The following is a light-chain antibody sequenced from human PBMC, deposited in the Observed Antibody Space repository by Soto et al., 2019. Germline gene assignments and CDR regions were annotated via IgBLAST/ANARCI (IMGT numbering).Light chain of an antibody. CDR2: GAS. V-gene: IGKV3-20*01. Sequence: VVLTQSPGTLSVSPGERATLSCRASQSVSTTYLAWYQQKPGQAPRLLIFGASNRAIGIPDRFSGSGSGTDFTLNISRLEPEDFAVYYCQQYDNSFTFGPGTKVDIK. CDR3: QQYDNSFT. CDR1: QSVSTTY. J-gene: IGKJ3*01.